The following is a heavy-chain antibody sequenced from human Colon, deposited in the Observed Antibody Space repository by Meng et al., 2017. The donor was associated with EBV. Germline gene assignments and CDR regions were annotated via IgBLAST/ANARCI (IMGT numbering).Heavy chain of an antibody. J-gene: IGHJ5*02. CDR2: ISTNPGTP. CDR3: ARGGNFDP. D-gene: IGHD2/OR15-2a*01. CDR1: GSTFSTYT. V-gene: IGHV7-4-1*02. Sequence: VLLVTFGAELREPGASVKASCKASGSTFSTYTINAGRQSHGRGLEWMGWISTNPGTPTYTKGFTGRFVFSFDTSVSTAYLQISSLKAEDTAVYYCARGGNFDPWGQGTLVTVSS.